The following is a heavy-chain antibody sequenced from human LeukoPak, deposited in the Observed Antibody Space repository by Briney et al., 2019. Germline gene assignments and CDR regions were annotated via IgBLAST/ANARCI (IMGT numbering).Heavy chain of an antibody. CDR2: FYSRGGT. CDR1: GFTVSTVY. V-gene: IGHV3-66*01. J-gene: IGHJ4*02. CDR3: ARNSEKDI. Sequence: GGSLRLSCAASGFTVSTVYMSWVRQAPGKGLEWVSVFYSRGGTYYAASVKGRFTISRDSSKNTLHLQMNSLRAEDTAIYYCARNSEKDIWGQGTLVTVSS.